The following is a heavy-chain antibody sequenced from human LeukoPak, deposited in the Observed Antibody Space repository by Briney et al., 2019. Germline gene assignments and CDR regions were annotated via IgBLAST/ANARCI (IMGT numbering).Heavy chain of an antibody. J-gene: IGHJ6*02. D-gene: IGHD3-3*01. CDR2: INPSGGST. V-gene: IGHV1-46*01. Sequence: GASVKVSCKASGYTFTSYYMHWVRQAPGQGLEWMGIINPSGGSTSYAQKFQGRVTMTRDTSTSTVYMELSSLRSEDTAVYYCARLLEWLDAYYYYGMDVWGQGTTVTVSS. CDR1: GYTFTSYY. CDR3: ARLLEWLDAYYYYGMDV.